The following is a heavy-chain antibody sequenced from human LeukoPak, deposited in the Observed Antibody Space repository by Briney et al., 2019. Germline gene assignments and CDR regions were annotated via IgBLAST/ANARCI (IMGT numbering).Heavy chain of an antibody. J-gene: IGHJ4*02. CDR2: IWYDGSNK. CDR1: GFTFSDYG. Sequence: GGSLRLSCAAASGFTFSDYGMHWVRQAPGKGLEWVAVIWYDGSNKYYADSVKGRFTISRDNSKNTLYLQMNSLRAEDTAVYYCARDFGAAAALWGQGTLVTVSS. V-gene: IGHV3-33*01. CDR3: ARDFGAAAAL. D-gene: IGHD6-13*01.